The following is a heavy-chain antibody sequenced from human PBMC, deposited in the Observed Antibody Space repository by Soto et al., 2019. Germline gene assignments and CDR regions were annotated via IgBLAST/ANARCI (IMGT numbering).Heavy chain of an antibody. D-gene: IGHD6-13*01. V-gene: IGHV1-3*01. Sequence: ASVKVSCKASGYTFTNYAMHWVRQAPGQRLEWMGWINAGNGNTKYSQKFQGRVTITRDTSASTAYMELSSLRAEDTAVYYCARMVAAAGTFGYWGQGTLVTVSS. CDR1: GYTFTNYA. CDR2: INAGNGNT. CDR3: ARMVAAAGTFGY. J-gene: IGHJ4*02.